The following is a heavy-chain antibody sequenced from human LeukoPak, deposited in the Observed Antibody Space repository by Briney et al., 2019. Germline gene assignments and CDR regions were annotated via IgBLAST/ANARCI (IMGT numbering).Heavy chain of an antibody. J-gene: IGHJ6*02. D-gene: IGHD5-18*01. Sequence: QPGRSLRLSCLGFGFTFGDHAMSWVRQAPGNAPERVGFIISNAYRVTTEYAASVRGRFTISREDSKSIAYLQMNSLKTEDTGVYYCTRGPIQLWIHNAMDVWGQGTTVIVSS. V-gene: IGHV3-49*04. CDR2: IISNAYRVTT. CDR1: GFTFGDHA. CDR3: TRGPIQLWIHNAMDV.